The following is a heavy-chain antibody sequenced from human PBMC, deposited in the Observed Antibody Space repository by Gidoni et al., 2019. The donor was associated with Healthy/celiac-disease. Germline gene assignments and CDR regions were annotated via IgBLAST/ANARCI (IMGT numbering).Heavy chain of an antibody. CDR1: GGSFSGYY. D-gene: IGHD3-16*02. CDR3: ARARRIMITFGGVIAVPFDY. V-gene: IGHV4-34*01. J-gene: IGHJ4*02. CDR2: INHSGST. Sequence: QVQLQQWGAGLLKPSETLSLTCAVYGGSFSGYYWSWIRQPPGKGLEWIGEINHSGSTNYNPSLKSRVTISVDTSKNQFSLKLSSVTAAETAVYYCARARRIMITFGGVIAVPFDYWGQGTLVTVSS.